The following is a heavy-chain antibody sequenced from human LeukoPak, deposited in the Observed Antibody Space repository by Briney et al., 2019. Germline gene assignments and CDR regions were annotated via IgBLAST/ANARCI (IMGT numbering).Heavy chain of an antibody. Sequence: PGGSLRLSCAASGFTFSSYVMGWVRQAPGKGLEWVSAISGSGATTYYADAVKGRFTISRDNSRNTLYLQMNSLRAEDTAVYYCARGLITMVRGVTNPGFDYWGQGTLVTVSS. D-gene: IGHD3-10*01. CDR2: ISGSGATT. CDR1: GFTFSSYV. CDR3: ARGLITMVRGVTNPGFDY. V-gene: IGHV3-23*01. J-gene: IGHJ4*02.